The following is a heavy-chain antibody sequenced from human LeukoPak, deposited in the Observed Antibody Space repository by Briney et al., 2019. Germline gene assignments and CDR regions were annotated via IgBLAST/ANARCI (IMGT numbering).Heavy chain of an antibody. J-gene: IGHJ4*02. CDR2: IYYSGTT. V-gene: IGHV4-39*01. Sequence: SGTLSLTCTVSGGTISSSGFYWGWIRQPPGKGLGWIGSIYYSGTTYYSPSLKSRVTISVDTSKNQFSLKLSSVTAADTPVYYCASGRGGRVPLDYWGQGTLVTVSS. CDR1: GGTISSSGFY. D-gene: IGHD1-26*01. CDR3: ASGRGGRVPLDY.